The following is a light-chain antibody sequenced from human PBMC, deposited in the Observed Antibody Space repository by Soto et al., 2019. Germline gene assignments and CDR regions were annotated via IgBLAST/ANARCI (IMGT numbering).Light chain of an antibody. CDR3: QQSYSTPYT. J-gene: IGKJ2*01. V-gene: IGKV1-39*01. CDR1: QSISSY. CDR2: AAS. Sequence: DIQMTQSPSSLSASVGDRVTITCRASQSISSYLNWYQQKPGEAPKLLIYAASSLQSGVPSRFSGRGSMTDFTLTISSLPPEDVATYFFQQSYSTPYTFGQGTKLEIK.